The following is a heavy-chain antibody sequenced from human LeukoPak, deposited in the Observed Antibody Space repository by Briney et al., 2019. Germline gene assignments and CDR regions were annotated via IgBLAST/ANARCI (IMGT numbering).Heavy chain of an antibody. J-gene: IGHJ4*02. CDR1: GFTVSSNY. V-gene: IGHV3-53*01. CDR3: TRNSGYDLGFDY. CDR2: IYSGGST. D-gene: IGHD5-12*01. Sequence: PGGSLRLSCAASGFTVSSNYMSWVRQPPGKGLEWVSVIYSGGSTYYADSVKGRFTISRDNSKNTLYLQMNSLRAEDTAVYYCTRNSGYDLGFDYWGQGTLVTVSS.